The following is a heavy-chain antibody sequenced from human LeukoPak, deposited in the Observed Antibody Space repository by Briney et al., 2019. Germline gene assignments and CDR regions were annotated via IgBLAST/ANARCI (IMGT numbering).Heavy chain of an antibody. D-gene: IGHD2-2*01. Sequence: ASVKVSCKASGGTFSNYAINWVRQAPGQGLEWMGGIIPIFGTANYEQKFQGRVTITADESTSTAYMELSNLRSEDTAVYYCATSIVVASATRGNPPPYHYYYGMDVWGQGTTVTVSS. CDR1: GGTFSNYA. CDR3: ATSIVVASATRGNPPPYHYYYGMDV. J-gene: IGHJ6*02. CDR2: IIPIFGTA. V-gene: IGHV1-69*13.